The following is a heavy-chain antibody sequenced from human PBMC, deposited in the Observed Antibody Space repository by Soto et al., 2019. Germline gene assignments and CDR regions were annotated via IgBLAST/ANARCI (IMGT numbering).Heavy chain of an antibody. Sequence: QVHLVQSGAEVKKPGASVKVSCKASGYTFTYHSLHWVRQAPGQGLEWMGWINPHSGVTVYAENFEGRVTLTRDTSINTAYMEMGWLRSDDTAIYYCALEMSTVTYFHYWGQGTLLTVSS. V-gene: IGHV1-2*02. CDR1: GYTFTYHS. J-gene: IGHJ4*02. D-gene: IGHD4-4*01. CDR3: ALEMSTVTYFHY. CDR2: INPHSGVT.